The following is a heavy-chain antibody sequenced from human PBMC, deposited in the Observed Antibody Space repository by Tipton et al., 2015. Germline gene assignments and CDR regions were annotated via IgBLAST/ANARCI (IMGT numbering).Heavy chain of an antibody. V-gene: IGHV4-61*01. J-gene: IGHJ4*02. CDR1: GGSVTSGSYY. CDR3: ARARGRHGGLFDS. CDR2: TQYSGST. Sequence: TLSLTCSVSGGSVTSGSYYWSWIRQPPGKGLEWIGYTQYSGSTNYNPSLKSRVTISVDTSKTQFSLKMSSVTASDTAVYYCARARGRHGGLFDSWGQGILVTVSS. D-gene: IGHD4-23*01.